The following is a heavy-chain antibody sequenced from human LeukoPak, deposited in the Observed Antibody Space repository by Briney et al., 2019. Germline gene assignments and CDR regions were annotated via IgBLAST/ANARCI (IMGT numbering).Heavy chain of an antibody. CDR1: GFIFNTYV. V-gene: IGHV3-30*09. CDR2: ISHDGNVK. J-gene: IGHJ3*02. D-gene: IGHD6-19*01. Sequence: GGSLRLSCAASGFIFNTYVFHWVRQAPGKGLEWVAVISHDGNVKLYADSVKGRFAISRDDSESTLYLHVDSLRTEDTAIYYCAREGYSSGRAGAFDIWGLGTMSSSLQ. CDR3: AREGYSSGRAGAFDI.